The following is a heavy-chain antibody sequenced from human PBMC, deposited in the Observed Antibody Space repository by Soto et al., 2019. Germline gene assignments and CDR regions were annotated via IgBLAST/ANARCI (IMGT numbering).Heavy chain of an antibody. CDR3: ARALDDYGDFNWFDP. Sequence: QVQLVQSGAEVKKPGSSVKVSCKASGGTFSSYAISWVRQAPGQGLEWMGGIIPIFGTANYAQKFQGRGTITADESTSTAYMELSSLRSEDTAVYYCARALDDYGDFNWFDPWGQGTLVTVSS. V-gene: IGHV1-69*12. CDR1: GGTFSSYA. CDR2: IIPIFGTA. D-gene: IGHD4-17*01. J-gene: IGHJ5*02.